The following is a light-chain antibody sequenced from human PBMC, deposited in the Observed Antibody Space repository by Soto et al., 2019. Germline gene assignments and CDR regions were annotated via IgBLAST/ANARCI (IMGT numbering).Light chain of an antibody. CDR3: QQYGSSPLT. V-gene: IGKV3-20*01. J-gene: IGKJ4*01. CDR1: QSVSSNY. Sequence: EIVLTQSPGTLSLSPGERATLSCRDSQSVSSNYLAWYQQKPGQAPRLLIYGASSMATGIPDRFSGSESGTDIPLTISRLEHEDVAVYHCQQYGSSPLTFGGGTEVEIK. CDR2: GAS.